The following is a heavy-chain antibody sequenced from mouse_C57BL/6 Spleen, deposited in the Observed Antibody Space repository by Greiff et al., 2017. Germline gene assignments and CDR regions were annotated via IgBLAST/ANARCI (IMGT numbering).Heavy chain of an antibody. CDR3: ARSDGSRHFDV. CDR2: IDPSDSYT. V-gene: IGHV1-69*01. CDR1: GYTFTSYW. D-gene: IGHD1-1*01. J-gene: IGHJ1*03. Sequence: QVQLKQPGAELVMPGASVKLSCKASGYTFTSYWMHWVKQRPGQGLEWIGEIDPSDSYTNYNQKFKGKSTLTVDKSSSTAYMQLSSLTSEDSAVYYCARSDGSRHFDVWGTETTVTVSS.